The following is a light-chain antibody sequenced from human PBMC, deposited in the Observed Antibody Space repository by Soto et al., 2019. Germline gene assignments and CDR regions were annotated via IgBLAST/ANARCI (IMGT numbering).Light chain of an antibody. CDR1: QTIGSNY. V-gene: IGKV3-20*01. CDR3: QQYASSPLLT. CDR2: ATS. J-gene: IGKJ4*01. Sequence: EIVLTQSPGTLSLSPGETATLSCRASQTIGSNYLAWYQQKPGQAPRLLIFATSSRATGIPDRFSGSGSGTDFTLSISRLEPEDFAVYYCQQYASSPLLTFGGGTKVDIK.